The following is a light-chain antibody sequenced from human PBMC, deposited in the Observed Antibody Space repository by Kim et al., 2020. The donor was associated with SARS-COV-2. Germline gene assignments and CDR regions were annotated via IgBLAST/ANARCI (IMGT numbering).Light chain of an antibody. V-gene: IGKV3-15*01. CDR3: HQYSKWPGYT. CDR1: QSVNSN. CDR2: SAS. J-gene: IGKJ2*01. Sequence: CPGERATLSCRASQSVNSNLAWYQQKPGQAPRLLIYSASTRATDIPVRFSGSGSGTEFTLTISSLQSEDFAVYYCHQYSKWPGYTFGQGTKLEI.